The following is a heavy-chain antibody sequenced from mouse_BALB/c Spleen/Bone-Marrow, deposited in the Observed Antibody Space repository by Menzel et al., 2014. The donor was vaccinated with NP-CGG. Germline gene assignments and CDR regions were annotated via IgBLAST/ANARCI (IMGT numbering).Heavy chain of an antibody. CDR2: IDPANGNT. CDR3: ASYYYGSSLFAY. V-gene: IGHV14-3*02. Sequence: VHLQQPGAELVKPGASVKLSCTASGFNIKDTYMHWVKQRPEQGLEWIGRIDPANGNTKYDPKFQGKATITADTSSYTAYLQLSSLTSEDTAVYYCASYYYGSSLFAYWGQGTLVTVSA. CDR1: GFNIKDTY. D-gene: IGHD1-1*01. J-gene: IGHJ3*01.